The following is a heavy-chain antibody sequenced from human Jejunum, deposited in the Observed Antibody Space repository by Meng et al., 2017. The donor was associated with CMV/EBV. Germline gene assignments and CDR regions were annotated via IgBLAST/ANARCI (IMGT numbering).Heavy chain of an antibody. J-gene: IGHJ4*02. CDR2: ISSTSSSR. D-gene: IGHD2-2*01. Sequence: MNGVRQAPGKGLGWVSSISSTSSSRDYADSVKGRFTISRDNAENSLDLQMNSLRAEDAAVYYCARGAVDCTSTSCFSGFFDLWGQGTLVTVSS. CDR3: ARGAVDCTSTSCFSGFFDL. V-gene: IGHV3-21*06.